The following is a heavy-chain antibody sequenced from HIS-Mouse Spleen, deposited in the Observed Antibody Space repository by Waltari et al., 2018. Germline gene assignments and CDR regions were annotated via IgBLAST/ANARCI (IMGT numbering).Heavy chain of an antibody. D-gene: IGHD6-13*01. CDR2: IYYSGST. V-gene: IGHV4-39*07. Sequence: QLQLQESGPGLVKPSETLSLTCTVSGGSISSSSYYWGWIGQPPGKGLEWIGSIYYSGSTYYNPSLKSRVTISVDPSKTQFSLKLSSVTAADTAVYYCAREIPYSSSWYDWYFDLWGRGTLVTVSS. CDR3: AREIPYSSSWYDWYFDL. J-gene: IGHJ2*01. CDR1: GGSISSSSYY.